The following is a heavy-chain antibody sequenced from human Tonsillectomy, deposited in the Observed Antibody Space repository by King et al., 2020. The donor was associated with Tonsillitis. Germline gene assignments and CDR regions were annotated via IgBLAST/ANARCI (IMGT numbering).Heavy chain of an antibody. J-gene: IGHJ3*02. CDR2: IYPGDSHT. CDR1: GYSFTTYW. D-gene: IGHD4/OR15-4a*01. CDR3: ARRETLGAPGDI. V-gene: IGHV5-51*01. Sequence: QLVQSGAEVKKPRESLKISCKSSGYSFTTYWIGWVRQMPGKGLEWVGIIYPGDSHTRYSPSFQGQVTISADKSISTAYLQWSSLKASATAMYYCARRETLGAPGDIWGQGTMVTVSS.